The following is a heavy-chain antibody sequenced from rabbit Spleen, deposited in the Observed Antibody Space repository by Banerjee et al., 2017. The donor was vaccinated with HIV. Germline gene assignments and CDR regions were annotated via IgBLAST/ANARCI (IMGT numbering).Heavy chain of an antibody. J-gene: IGHJ4*01. V-gene: IGHV1S45*01. D-gene: IGHD2-1*01. CDR2: IYAAKGST. Sequence: QEQLPETGGGLFQPGGSLTLSCKASGIDFTNYYITWVRQAPGKGLEWIGIIYAAKGSTDYASWVNGRFTISKTSSTTMTLQMVSLTAADTAAYFCARGGNVFGGDDYGDSNLWGPGTLVTVS. CDR1: GIDFTNYY. CDR3: ARGGNVFGGDDYGDSNL.